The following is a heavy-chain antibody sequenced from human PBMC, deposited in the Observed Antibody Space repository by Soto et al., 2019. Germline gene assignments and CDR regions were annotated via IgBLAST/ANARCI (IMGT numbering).Heavy chain of an antibody. V-gene: IGHV1-18*01. J-gene: IGHJ4*02. CDR3: ARDLGGQIVDY. CDR2: ISGYNGNT. D-gene: IGHD1-26*01. Sequence: QVQLVQSGAEVKKPGASVKVSCKASGYTFTSYGISWVRQAPGQGLEWMGWISGYNGNTKYAQKLQGRGTMTTDTSTSTAYRELRSLRSDDTAVYYCARDLGGQIVDYWGQGTLVTVSS. CDR1: GYTFTSYG.